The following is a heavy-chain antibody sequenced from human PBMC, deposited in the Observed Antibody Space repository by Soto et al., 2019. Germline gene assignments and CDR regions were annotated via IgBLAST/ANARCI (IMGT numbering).Heavy chain of an antibody. J-gene: IGHJ4*02. CDR3: ARDHDYGDYQGQGYFDF. D-gene: IGHD4-17*01. CDR1: GFTFSDYS. V-gene: IGHV3-48*02. Sequence: EVQLVESGGGLVQPGGSLRLSFAASGFTFSDYSMNGVRQAPGKGLEWVSYISSSSTTIYYGDSVRGRFTISRGNAKNSLYLQMNSLRDEDTAVYYCARDHDYGDYQGQGYFDFWGQGTLVTVSS. CDR2: ISSSSTTI.